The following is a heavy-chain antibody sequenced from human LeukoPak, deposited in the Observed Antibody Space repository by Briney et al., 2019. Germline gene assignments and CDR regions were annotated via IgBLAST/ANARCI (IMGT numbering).Heavy chain of an antibody. CDR3: VRGYNYRMDV. CDR1: GFPFSNSW. V-gene: IGHV3-74*01. J-gene: IGHJ6*02. Sequence: GGSLRLPCAASGFPFSNSWMHWVRQAPGKGLVWISRVSGAGSHTNYADFVKGRFTISRDNTQNTLFLQMNSLRAEDSAVYYCVRGYNYRMDVWGQGTTVTVS. CDR2: VSGAGSHT.